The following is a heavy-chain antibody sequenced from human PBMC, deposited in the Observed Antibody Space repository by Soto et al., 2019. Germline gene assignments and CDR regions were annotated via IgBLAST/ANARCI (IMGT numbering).Heavy chain of an antibody. D-gene: IGHD1-26*01. V-gene: IGHV3-23*01. CDR3: SRDSGPSPVDAFDI. Sequence: GFLRLSCSTAGLMFSTFAMSWVRQAPGKGLEWVSHISGSSDTIFYSESVKGRFTISRDNSKKTLYLELNSLRVEDTALYYCSRDSGPSPVDAFDIWGQGTTVTVSS. CDR1: GLMFSTFA. CDR2: ISGSSDTI. J-gene: IGHJ3*02.